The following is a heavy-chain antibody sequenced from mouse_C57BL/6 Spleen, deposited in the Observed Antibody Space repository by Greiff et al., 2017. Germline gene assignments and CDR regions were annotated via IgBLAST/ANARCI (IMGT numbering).Heavy chain of an antibody. CDR2: ISSGSGTI. CDR3: AAYTKKAWFAY. Sequence: EVNVVESGGGLVKPGGSLKLSCAASGFTFSDYGMHWVRQAPEKGLEWVAYISSGSGTIYYADTVKGRFTIPRDNAKNPLFLQRTSLRSEATDWYYWAAYTKKAWFAYWGKGTLVTVSA. J-gene: IGHJ3*01. CDR1: GFTFSDYG. V-gene: IGHV5-17*01. D-gene: IGHD6-5*01.